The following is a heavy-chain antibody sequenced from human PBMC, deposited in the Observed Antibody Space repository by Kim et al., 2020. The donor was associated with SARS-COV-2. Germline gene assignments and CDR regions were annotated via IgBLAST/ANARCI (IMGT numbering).Heavy chain of an antibody. CDR3: ARSVFGDNY. CDR2: INQDGSES. CDR1: GFTVSHDW. V-gene: IGHV3-7*01. Sequence: GGSLRLSCAASGFTVSHDWMTWVRQAPGKGLEWVANINQDGSESYYVDSVKGRFTISRDNAKNSLYLQMNSLRVEDTAVYYCARSVFGDNYWGRGTLV. D-gene: IGHD3-10*02. J-gene: IGHJ4*02.